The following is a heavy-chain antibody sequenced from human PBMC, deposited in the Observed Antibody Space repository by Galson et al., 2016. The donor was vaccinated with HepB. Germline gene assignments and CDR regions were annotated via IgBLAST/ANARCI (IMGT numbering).Heavy chain of an antibody. CDR1: GFTFSDHY. Sequence: SLRPSCAASGFTFSDHYIDWVRQAPGKGLEWVGRSRDKAHSYSTEYAASVKGRFAISRDESENSLYLQMNSLKTDDTAVYYCARDFYDGSCHYMDYWGRGTLVTVSS. D-gene: IGHD2/OR15-2a*01. CDR3: ARDFYDGSCHYMDY. J-gene: IGHJ4*02. CDR2: SRDKAHSYST. V-gene: IGHV3-72*01.